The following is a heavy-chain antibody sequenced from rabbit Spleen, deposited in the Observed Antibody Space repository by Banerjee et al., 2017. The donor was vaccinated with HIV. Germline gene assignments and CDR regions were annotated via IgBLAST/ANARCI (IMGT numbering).Heavy chain of an antibody. CDR2: IYIDSSEA. CDR1: GFDLSSYYY. D-gene: IGHD1-1*01. Sequence: QSLEESGGGLVKLGASLTLTCKASGFDLSSYYYMCWVRQAPGKGLEWIGSIYIDSSEAWYASWAKGRFTISKTSSPTVTLQMNSLTTADTATYFCARSSVGDINHFGLWGQGTLVTVS. J-gene: IGHJ2*01. V-gene: IGHV1S40*01. CDR3: ARSSVGDINHFGL.